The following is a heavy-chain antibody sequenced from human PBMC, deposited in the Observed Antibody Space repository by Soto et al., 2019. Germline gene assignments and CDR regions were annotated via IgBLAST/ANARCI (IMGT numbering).Heavy chain of an antibody. CDR3: TRSTISDLAAVMYCYFDL. J-gene: IGHJ2*01. CDR2: IRSKANSYAP. D-gene: IGHD2-21*01. Sequence: EVQLVASGGGLVQPGGSLKLSCAASGFTCSGSAMHWVRQASGKGLEWVGRIRSKANSYAPAYAASVKGRFTISRDDSTNTAYLQMNRLTTEDTAVYYCTRSTISDLAAVMYCYFDLWGSGNLVPVSS. CDR1: GFTCSGSA. V-gene: IGHV3-73*01.